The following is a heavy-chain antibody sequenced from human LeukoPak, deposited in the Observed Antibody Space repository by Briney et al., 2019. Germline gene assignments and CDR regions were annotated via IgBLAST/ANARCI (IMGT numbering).Heavy chain of an antibody. CDR2: IYYIGGT. Sequence: KASETLSLTCTVSGGSINSDYWSWIRQPPGKGLEWIGYIYYIGGTNHNPSLKSRVTISLDTSKNQFSLNLRSVTAADTAVYYMDVWGKGTTVTVSS. J-gene: IGHJ6*04. CDR3: DV. CDR1: GGSINSDY. V-gene: IGHV4-59*08.